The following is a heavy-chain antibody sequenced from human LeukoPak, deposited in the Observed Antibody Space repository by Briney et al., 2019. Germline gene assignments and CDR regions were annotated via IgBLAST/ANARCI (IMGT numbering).Heavy chain of an antibody. D-gene: IGHD3-9*01. J-gene: IGHJ3*02. CDR3: AKTPYYDIPDAFDI. CDR1: GFTFSSYG. V-gene: IGHV3-23*01. Sequence: GGSLRLSCAASGFTFSSYGMSWVRQAPGKGLEWVSAIGGRGGSAYYADSVKGRFTISRDNSKNTLYLQMNSLRAEDTAVYYCAKTPYYDIPDAFDIWGQGTMVTVSS. CDR2: IGGRGGSA.